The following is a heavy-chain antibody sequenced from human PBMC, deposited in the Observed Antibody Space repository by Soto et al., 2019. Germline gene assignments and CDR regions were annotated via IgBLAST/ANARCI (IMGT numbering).Heavy chain of an antibody. J-gene: IGHJ6*02. CDR2: ISSSGSTI. CDR1: GFTFSSYE. CDR3: ARDGSEDIVVVPAAIGGMDV. Sequence: PGGSLRLSCAASGFTFSSYEMNWVRQAPGKGLEWVSYISSSGSTIYYADSVKGRFTISRDNAKNSLYLQMNSLRAEDTAVYYCARDGSEDIVVVPAAIGGMDVWGQGTTVTVSS. V-gene: IGHV3-48*03. D-gene: IGHD2-2*01.